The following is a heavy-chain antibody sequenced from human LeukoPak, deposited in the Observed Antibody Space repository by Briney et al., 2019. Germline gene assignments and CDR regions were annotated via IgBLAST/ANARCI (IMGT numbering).Heavy chain of an antibody. CDR3: VKGHTNSWYGSHPFDY. D-gene: IGHD6-13*01. Sequence: GGSLRLSCAASGFTFSSYWMSWVRQVPGKGLEWASGMSGTTGSACYADSVKGRFIISRDNSKNTVYLQMNSLRAEDTAVYYCVKGHTNSWYGSHPFDYWGQGTLVTVSS. CDR1: GFTFSSYW. J-gene: IGHJ4*02. V-gene: IGHV3-23*01. CDR2: MSGTTGSA.